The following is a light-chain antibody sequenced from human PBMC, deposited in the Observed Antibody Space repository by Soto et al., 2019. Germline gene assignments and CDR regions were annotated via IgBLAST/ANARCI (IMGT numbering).Light chain of an antibody. CDR1: SSDIGGYNF. Sequence: QSALTQPPSASGSPGQSVAISCTGTSSDIGGYNFVSWYQQHPGKAPKLMIYEVTKRPSGVPDRFSSSKSGNTATLIVSGLQAEAEADYHCSSHAGNNNPYVFGTGTKLTVL. J-gene: IGLJ1*01. CDR2: EVT. V-gene: IGLV2-8*01. CDR3: SSHAGNNNPYV.